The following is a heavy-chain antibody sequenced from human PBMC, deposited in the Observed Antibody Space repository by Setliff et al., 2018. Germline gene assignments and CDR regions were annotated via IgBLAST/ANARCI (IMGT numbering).Heavy chain of an antibody. CDR2: IFYSGRT. V-gene: IGHV4-39*01. CDR1: GASITNINYY. Sequence: SETLSLTCTVSGASITNINYYWGLIRQPPGKGLEWIRSIFYSGRTFYNPSLKSRVTISVDTSKNQFSLTLSSVTAADTAVYYCARLPNYVWGSPVDYWGQGTLVTVSS. J-gene: IGHJ4*02. D-gene: IGHD3-16*01. CDR3: ARLPNYVWGSPVDY.